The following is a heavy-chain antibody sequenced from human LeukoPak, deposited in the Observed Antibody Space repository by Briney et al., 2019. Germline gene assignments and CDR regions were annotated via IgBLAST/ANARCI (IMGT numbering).Heavy chain of an antibody. V-gene: IGHV4-4*07. D-gene: IGHD1-26*01. CDR3: ARDWTEERYSGNYNWFDP. J-gene: IGHJ5*02. CDR2: IYTSGST. Sequence: SETLSLTCTVSGGSISSYYWSWIRQPAGKGLEWIGRIYTSGSTNYNPPLKSRVTMSVDTSKNQFSLKLSSVTAADTAVYYCARDWTEERYSGNYNWFDPWGQGTLVTVSS. CDR1: GGSISSYY.